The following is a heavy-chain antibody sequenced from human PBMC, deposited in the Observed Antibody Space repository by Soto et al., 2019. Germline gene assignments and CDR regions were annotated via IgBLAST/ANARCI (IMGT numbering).Heavy chain of an antibody. CDR2: IYNTGTT. V-gene: IGHV4-39*01. CDR3: ARRGSGSSFDY. Sequence: QLQLEESGPGLVKPSETLPLTCTVSGDPISSSSYYWGWIRQTPGKGLEWIGNIYNTGTTFCNPSLKSRVTISVDTSKNQFSLRLMSVTAADTAVYYCARRGSGSSFDYWGQGTLVTVSS. D-gene: IGHD3-10*01. CDR1: GDPISSSSYY. J-gene: IGHJ4*02.